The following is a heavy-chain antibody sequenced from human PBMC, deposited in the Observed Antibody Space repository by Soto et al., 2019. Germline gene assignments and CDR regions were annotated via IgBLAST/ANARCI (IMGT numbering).Heavy chain of an antibody. CDR3: AKDRGLVLSFYFDY. D-gene: IGHD6-19*01. J-gene: IGHJ4*02. CDR2: ISWNSGSI. V-gene: IGHV3-9*01. Sequence: EVQLVESGGGLVQPGRSLRLSCAASGFTFDDYAMHWVRQAPGKGLEWVSGISWNSGSIGYADSVKGRFTISRDNAKNSLYLQMNSLRAEDTALYYCAKDRGLVLSFYFDYWGQETLVTVSS. CDR1: GFTFDDYA.